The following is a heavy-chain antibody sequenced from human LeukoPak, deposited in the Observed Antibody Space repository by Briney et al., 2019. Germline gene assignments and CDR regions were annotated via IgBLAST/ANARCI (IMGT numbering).Heavy chain of an antibody. J-gene: IGHJ3*02. V-gene: IGHV3-66*04. D-gene: IGHD3-16*01. CDR3: ARQTGGPLHI. CDR1: GFTVFNYW. Sequence: GGSLRLSCAASGFTVFNYWMSWVRQAPGKGLEWVSVIYSGGSTYYADSVKGRFTISRDNSKNTLYLQMNSLRAEDTAVYYCARQTGGPLHIWGQGTMVTVSS. CDR2: IYSGGST.